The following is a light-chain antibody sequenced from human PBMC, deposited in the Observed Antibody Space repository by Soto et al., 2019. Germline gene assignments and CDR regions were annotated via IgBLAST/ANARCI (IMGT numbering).Light chain of an antibody. CDR2: EVT. V-gene: IGLV2-14*01. CDR3: SSYSPNSVI. Sequence: QSALTQPASVSGSPGQSITISCTGTSSDVGSFNYVSWYRQSPTKAPELIIYEVTNRPSGVSNRFSGSKSGNTASLTISGLQAEDEADYYCSSYSPNSVIFGGGTKLTV. CDR1: SSDVGSFNY. J-gene: IGLJ2*01.